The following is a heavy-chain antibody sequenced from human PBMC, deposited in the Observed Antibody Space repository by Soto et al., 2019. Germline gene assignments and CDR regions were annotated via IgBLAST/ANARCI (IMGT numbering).Heavy chain of an antibody. Sequence: ASVKVSCKASGYTFTSYDINWVRQATGQGLEWMGWMNPNSGNIGYAQKFQGRVTMTRNTSISTAYMELSSLRSEDTAVYYCARERAVVITTMGREDYYYGMDVWGQGTTVTVSS. V-gene: IGHV1-8*01. D-gene: IGHD3-22*01. CDR2: MNPNSGNI. J-gene: IGHJ6*02. CDR1: GYTFTSYD. CDR3: ARERAVVITTMGREDYYYGMDV.